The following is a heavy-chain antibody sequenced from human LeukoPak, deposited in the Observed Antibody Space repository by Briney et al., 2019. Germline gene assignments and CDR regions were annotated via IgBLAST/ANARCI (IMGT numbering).Heavy chain of an antibody. CDR1: GFTFTTYW. Sequence: GGSLRLSCAASGFTFTTYWMRWVRQAPGKGLVWVSHINSDGSITSYADSVKGRFTISRDNAKNTLYLQMNSLRAEDTAVYYCARDAVDTANAVWGQGTTVTVSS. V-gene: IGHV3-74*01. J-gene: IGHJ6*02. CDR2: INSDGSIT. D-gene: IGHD5-18*01. CDR3: ARDAVDTANAV.